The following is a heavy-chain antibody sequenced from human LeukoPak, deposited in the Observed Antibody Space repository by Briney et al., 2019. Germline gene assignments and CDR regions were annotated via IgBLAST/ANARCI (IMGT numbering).Heavy chain of an antibody. J-gene: IGHJ4*01. CDR1: GFTFSSYA. CDR3: AKGGVVVPAANFDC. V-gene: IGHV3-23*01. CDR2: ISGSGGST. D-gene: IGHD2-2*01. Sequence: PGGALRLSCAASGFTFSSYAMSWVRQAPGKGLEGVSAISGSGGSTYYADSVKGRFTISRDNSKNTLYLQMNSLRAEDTAVDYCAKGGVVVPAANFDCGSQGTLVTVSS.